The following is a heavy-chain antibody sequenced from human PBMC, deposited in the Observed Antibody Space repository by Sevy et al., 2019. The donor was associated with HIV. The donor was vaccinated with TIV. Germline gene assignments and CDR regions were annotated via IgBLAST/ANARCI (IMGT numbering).Heavy chain of an antibody. J-gene: IGHJ4*02. CDR2: ISSSSLTI. CDR3: AKEYYDYVWGSYRYTDY. CDR1: GFTFSNYS. D-gene: IGHD3-16*02. Sequence: GGSLRLSCATSGFTFSNYSMNWVRQTPGKGLEWVSYISSSSLTIYHADSVKGRFTISRDNAKNSLHLQMNSLRAEDTAGYYCAKEYYDYVWGSYRYTDYWGQRTLVTVSS. V-gene: IGHV3-48*01.